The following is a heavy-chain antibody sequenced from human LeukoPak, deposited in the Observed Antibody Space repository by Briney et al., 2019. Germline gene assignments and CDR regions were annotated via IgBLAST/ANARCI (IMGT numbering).Heavy chain of an antibody. J-gene: IGHJ4*02. V-gene: IGHV1-18*01. CDR1: GYTFTSYG. CDR2: ISAYNGNT. CDR3: ARGDCTNGVCYRLHDY. D-gene: IGHD2-8*01. Sequence: ASVKVSCKASGYTFTSYGISWVRQAPGQGLEWMGWISAYNGNTNYAQKPQGRVTMTTDTSTSTAYMELRSLRSDDTAVYYCARGDCTNGVCYRLHDYWGQGTLATVSS.